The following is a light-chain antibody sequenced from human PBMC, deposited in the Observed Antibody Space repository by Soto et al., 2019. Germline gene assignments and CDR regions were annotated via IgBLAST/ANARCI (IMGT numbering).Light chain of an antibody. CDR3: QQYNSYSLT. V-gene: IGKV3D-15*01. CDR2: GAS. CDR1: QSVSNN. J-gene: IGKJ1*01. Sequence: EIVLTQSPATLSVSPGERAALSCRASQSVSNNLAWYQQKPGQPPRLLIFGASTRATGIPARFSGSGSEAEFALTISTLQSEDFATYYCQQYNSYSLTFGQGTKVEIK.